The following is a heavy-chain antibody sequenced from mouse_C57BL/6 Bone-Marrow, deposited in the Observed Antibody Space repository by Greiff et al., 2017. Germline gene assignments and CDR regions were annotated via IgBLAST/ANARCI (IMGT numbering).Heavy chain of an antibody. J-gene: IGHJ4*01. CDR3: ANYYGSRRAMDY. Sequence: VQLQQSGAELARPGASVKLSCKASGYTFTSYGISWVKQRTGPGLEWIGGIYPRSGNTYYNEKFKGKATLTADKSSSTAYMELRSLTSEDSAVYFCANYYGSRRAMDYWGQVTSVTVSS. CDR1: GYTFTSYG. V-gene: IGHV1-81*01. D-gene: IGHD1-1*01. CDR2: IYPRSGNT.